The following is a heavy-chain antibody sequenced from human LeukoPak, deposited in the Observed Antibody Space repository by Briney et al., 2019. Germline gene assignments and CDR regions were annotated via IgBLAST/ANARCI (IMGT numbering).Heavy chain of an antibody. V-gene: IGHV4-59*08. CDR3: ARRGYGSGWYYFDY. D-gene: IGHD6-19*01. CDR2: IYYSGST. Sequence: PSETLSLTCTVSGGSISSYYWSWIRQPPGKGLEWIGYIYYSGSTDYNPSLKSRVTISLDTSKNQFSLKLSSVTAADTAVYYCARRGYGSGWYYFDYWGQGTLVTVSS. CDR1: GGSISSYY. J-gene: IGHJ4*02.